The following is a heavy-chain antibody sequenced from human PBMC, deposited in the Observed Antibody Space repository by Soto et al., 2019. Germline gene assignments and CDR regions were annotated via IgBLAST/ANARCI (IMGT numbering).Heavy chain of an antibody. Sequence: QVQLVQSGAEVKKPGSSVKVSCKASGGTFSSYAISWVRQAPGQGLEWMGGIIPIFGTANYAQKFQGRVTITAAESTSTAYMELSSLRSEDKTMYYSAREGDSGSHIGYWGQGTLVSVSS. CDR1: GGTFSSYA. CDR3: AREGDSGSHIGY. V-gene: IGHV1-69*01. J-gene: IGHJ4*02. CDR2: IIPIFGTA. D-gene: IGHD3-22*01.